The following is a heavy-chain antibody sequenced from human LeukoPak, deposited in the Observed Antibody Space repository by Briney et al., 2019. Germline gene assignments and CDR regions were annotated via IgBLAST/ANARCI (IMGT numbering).Heavy chain of an antibody. CDR2: IYYTRIT. CDR3: ARDRRDDFWSGYYGLYAFDI. V-gene: IGHV4-59*01. Sequence: XWSWIRXPPGKGLEWIGYIYYTRITNYTPSLNSPVTISLDTSKNQFSLKLSSVTAADTAVYYCARDRRDDFWSGYYGLYAFDIWGQGTMVTVSS. J-gene: IGHJ3*02. CDR1: X. D-gene: IGHD3-3*01.